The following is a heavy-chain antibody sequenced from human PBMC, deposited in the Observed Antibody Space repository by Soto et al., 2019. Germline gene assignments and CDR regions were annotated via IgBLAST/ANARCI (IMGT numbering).Heavy chain of an antibody. V-gene: IGHV3-23*01. D-gene: IGHD2-15*01. Sequence: PWGSLRLSCAASGFTFSNYAMAWVRQAPGEGLQWVSSIGGSGSYTYYADSVKGRFTISRDNFRSTLYLQMNSLRAEDTAVYYCAKDGLGYCSGGSCYGYWGQGTLVTVSS. J-gene: IGHJ4*02. CDR2: IGGSGSYT. CDR3: AKDGLGYCSGGSCYGY. CDR1: GFTFSNYA.